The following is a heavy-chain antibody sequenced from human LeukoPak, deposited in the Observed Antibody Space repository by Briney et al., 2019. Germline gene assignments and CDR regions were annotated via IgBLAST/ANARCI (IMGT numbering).Heavy chain of an antibody. CDR2: IYYSGST. D-gene: IGHD2-2*01. Sequence: SETLSLTCTVSGGSISSYYWNWIRQHPGKGLEWIGYIYYSGSTYYNPSLKSRVTISVDTSKNQFSLKLSSVTAADTAVYYCARVLLVPAATFDYWGQGTLVTVSS. V-gene: IGHV4-59*06. CDR3: ARVLLVPAATFDY. J-gene: IGHJ4*02. CDR1: GGSISSYY.